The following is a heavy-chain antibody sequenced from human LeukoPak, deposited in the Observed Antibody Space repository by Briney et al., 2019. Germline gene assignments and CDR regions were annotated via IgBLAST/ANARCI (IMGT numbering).Heavy chain of an antibody. J-gene: IGHJ4*02. D-gene: IGHD5-18*01. CDR2: IIPIFGTA. Sequence: ASVKVSCKASGGTFSSYAISWVRQAPGQGLEWMGGIIPIFGTANYAQKFQGRVTITADESTSTAYMELSSLRSEDTAVYYCASARGYSYGPIPLEYWGRGTLVTVSS. V-gene: IGHV1-69*13. CDR3: ASARGYSYGPIPLEY. CDR1: GGTFSSYA.